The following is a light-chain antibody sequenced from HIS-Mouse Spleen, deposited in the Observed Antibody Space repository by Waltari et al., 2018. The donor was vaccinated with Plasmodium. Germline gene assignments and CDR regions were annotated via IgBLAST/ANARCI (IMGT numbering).Light chain of an antibody. V-gene: IGLV2-11*01. CDR1: SSDVGGYNY. Sequence: QSALTQPRSVSGSPGQSVTISCTGTSSDVGGYNYVSWYQQHPGKAPTLMIYDVSKRPSGVPDRFSGSKSGNTASLTSAGLQAEDEADYYCCSYAGSYTLVFGGGTKLTVL. CDR2: DVS. J-gene: IGLJ2*01. CDR3: CSYAGSYTLV.